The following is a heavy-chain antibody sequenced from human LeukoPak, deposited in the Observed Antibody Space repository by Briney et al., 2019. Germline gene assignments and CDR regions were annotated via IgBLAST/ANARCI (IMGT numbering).Heavy chain of an antibody. D-gene: IGHD3-22*01. CDR1: GYTFTSYD. Sequence: ASVKVSCKASGYTFTSYDINWVRQASRQGLEWMGWMNPNSGNTGYAQKFQGRVTMTRNTSISTAYMELSSLRSEDTAVYYGARGGREWYYYDSSGYPVDYWGRGTLVTSPQ. V-gene: IGHV1-8*01. CDR3: ARGGREWYYYDSSGYPVDY. CDR2: MNPNSGNT. J-gene: IGHJ4*02.